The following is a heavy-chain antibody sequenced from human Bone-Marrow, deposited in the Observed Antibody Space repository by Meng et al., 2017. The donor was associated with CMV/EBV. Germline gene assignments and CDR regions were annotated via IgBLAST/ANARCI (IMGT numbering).Heavy chain of an antibody. D-gene: IGHD2-2*01. V-gene: IGHV1-2*02. CDR3: ARDQFYCSSTSCYGEDYYYGMDF. Sequence: SVKASCKDFGYTSTGYYMHWVRQAPGQGLEWMGWINPNSGGTNYAQKFQGRVTMTRDTSISTAYMELSRLRSDDTAVYYCARDQFYCSSTSCYGEDYYYGMDFWGQGTTVTVSS. CDR2: INPNSGGT. CDR1: GYTSTGYY. J-gene: IGHJ6*02.